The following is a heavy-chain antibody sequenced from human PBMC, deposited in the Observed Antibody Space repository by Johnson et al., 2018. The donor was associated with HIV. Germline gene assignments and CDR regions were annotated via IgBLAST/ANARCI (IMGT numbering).Heavy chain of an antibody. D-gene: IGHD2-21*01. CDR3: ARVIGDEYALDV. CDR1: GFSVSDNY. Sequence: VQLVESGGGLVQPGGSLRLSCAASGFSVSDNYVSWVRQAPGKGLEWVSVIYATNNTYYGDSVTGRFILSRDNSKNTLYLQMNSLRVEDTALYYCARVIGDEYALDVWGQGTMVTVSS. J-gene: IGHJ3*01. CDR2: IYATNNT. V-gene: IGHV3-66*01.